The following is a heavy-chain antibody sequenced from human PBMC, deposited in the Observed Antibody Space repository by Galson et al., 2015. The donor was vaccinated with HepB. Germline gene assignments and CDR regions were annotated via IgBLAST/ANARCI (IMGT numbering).Heavy chain of an antibody. Sequence: SVKVSCKASGYTFTSYAMHWVRQAPGQRLEWMGWINAGNGNTKYSQKFQGRVTITRDTSASTAYMELSSLRSEDTAVYYCASSIFAVYYMDVWGKGTTVTVSS. J-gene: IGHJ6*03. V-gene: IGHV1-3*01. CDR2: INAGNGNT. CDR3: ASSIFAVYYMDV. CDR1: GYTFTSYA.